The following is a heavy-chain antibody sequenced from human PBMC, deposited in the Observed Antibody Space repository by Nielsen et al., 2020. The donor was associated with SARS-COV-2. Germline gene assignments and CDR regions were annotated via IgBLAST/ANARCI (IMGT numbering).Heavy chain of an antibody. V-gene: IGHV5-10-1*04. CDR3: ARHSSLQYWFDP. J-gene: IGHJ5*02. CDR2: IDPSDSYT. Sequence: GESLKISCKGSGYSFTSYWISWVRQMPGKGLEWMGRIDPSDSYTNYSPSFQGQVTISADKSISTAYLQWSSLKASDTAMYYCARHSSLQYWFDPWGQGTLVTVSS. CDR1: GYSFTSYW. D-gene: IGHD4-11*01.